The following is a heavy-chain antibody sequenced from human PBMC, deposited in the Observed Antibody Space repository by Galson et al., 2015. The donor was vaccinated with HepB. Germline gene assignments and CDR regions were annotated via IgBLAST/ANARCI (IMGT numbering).Heavy chain of an antibody. D-gene: IGHD3-10*01. CDR2: ISGSGGST. J-gene: IGHJ4*02. CDR1: GFTFSSYA. V-gene: IGHV3-23*01. Sequence: SLRLSCAASGFTFSSYAMSWVRQAPGKGLEWVSAISGSGGSTYYADSVKGRFTISRDNSKNTLYLQMNSLRAEDTAVYYCAKDHYGSGSYYVLGYYFDYWGQGTLVTVSS. CDR3: AKDHYGSGSYYVLGYYFDY.